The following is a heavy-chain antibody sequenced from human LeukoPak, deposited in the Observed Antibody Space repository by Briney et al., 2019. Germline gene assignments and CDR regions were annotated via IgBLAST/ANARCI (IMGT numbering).Heavy chain of an antibody. V-gene: IGHV3-30-3*02. J-gene: IGHJ4*02. D-gene: IGHD3-10*02. Sequence: PGGSLRLSCAASGFTFSSYAMHWVRQAPGKGLEWVAVISYDGSNKYYADSVKGRFTISRDNSKNTLYLQMNSLRAEDTAVYYCAKSAPDVSFDYWGQGTLVTVSS. CDR2: ISYDGSNK. CDR3: AKSAPDVSFDY. CDR1: GFTFSSYA.